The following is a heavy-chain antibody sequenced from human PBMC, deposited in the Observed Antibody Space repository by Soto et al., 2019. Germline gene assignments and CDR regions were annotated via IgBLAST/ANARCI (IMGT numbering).Heavy chain of an antibody. J-gene: IGHJ4*02. CDR2: IWYDGSNK. CDR1: GFTFSSFE. Sequence: LRLSCAASGFTFSSFEMHWVRQAPGKGLEWVAVIWYDGSNKYYADSVKGRFTISRDNSKNTLYLQMNSLRAEDTAVYYCARFFYDSSGYDYWGQGTLVTVSS. V-gene: IGHV3-33*08. D-gene: IGHD3-22*01. CDR3: ARFFYDSSGYDY.